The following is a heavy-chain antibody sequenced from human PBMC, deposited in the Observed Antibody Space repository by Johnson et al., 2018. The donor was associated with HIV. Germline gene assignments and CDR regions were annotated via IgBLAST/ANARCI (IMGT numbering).Heavy chain of an antibody. CDR3: AKALAARLDAFDI. Sequence: EVQLVESGGGLVQPGRSLRLSCAASGFTFDDYAMHWVRQAPGKGLEWVSGISWNSGSIGYADSVKGRFTISRDNAKNSLYLQMNSLRAEDTALYYCAKALAARLDAFDIWGQGTMVTVSS. V-gene: IGHV3-9*01. CDR2: ISWNSGSI. J-gene: IGHJ3*02. CDR1: GFTFDDYA. D-gene: IGHD6-6*01.